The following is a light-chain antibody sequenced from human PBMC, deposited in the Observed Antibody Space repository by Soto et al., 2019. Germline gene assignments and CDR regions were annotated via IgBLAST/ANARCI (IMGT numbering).Light chain of an antibody. V-gene: IGLV2-11*01. J-gene: IGLJ1*01. CDR2: DVT. Sequence: QSVLTQPRSVSGSPGQSVTISCTGTSSDVGGYNYVSWYRQHPGKAPKLIIFDVTKRPSGVPDRFSGSKSGNTASLTISGLQAEDEADYYCCSYAGSYTFYVFGTGTKLTVL. CDR3: CSYAGSYTFYV. CDR1: SSDVGGYNY.